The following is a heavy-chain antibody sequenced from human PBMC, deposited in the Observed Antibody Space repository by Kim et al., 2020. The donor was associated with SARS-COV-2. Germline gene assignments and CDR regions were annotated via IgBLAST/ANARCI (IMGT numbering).Heavy chain of an antibody. CDR1: GYTFTGYY. V-gene: IGHV1-2*02. D-gene: IGHD3-3*01. CDR3: AREQYDFWSGYYRYYGMDV. CDR2: INPNSGGT. Sequence: ASVKVSCKASGYTFTGYYMHWVRQAPGQGLEWMGWINPNSGGTNYAQKFQGRVTMTRDTSISTAYMELSRLRSDDTAVYYCAREQYDFWSGYYRYYGMDVWGQGTTVTVSS. J-gene: IGHJ6*02.